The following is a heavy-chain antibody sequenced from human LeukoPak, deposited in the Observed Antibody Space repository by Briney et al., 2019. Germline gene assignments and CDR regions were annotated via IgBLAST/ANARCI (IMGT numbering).Heavy chain of an antibody. Sequence: PGGSLRLSCAASGFTFSSYEMNWVRQAPGKGLEWVSYISSSGSTIYYADSVKGRFTISRDNAKNSLYLQMNSLRAEDTAVYYCARDLAVTHFDYWGQGTLVTVSS. J-gene: IGHJ4*02. CDR1: GFTFSSYE. CDR2: ISSSGSTI. CDR3: ARDLAVTHFDY. D-gene: IGHD2-21*02. V-gene: IGHV3-48*03.